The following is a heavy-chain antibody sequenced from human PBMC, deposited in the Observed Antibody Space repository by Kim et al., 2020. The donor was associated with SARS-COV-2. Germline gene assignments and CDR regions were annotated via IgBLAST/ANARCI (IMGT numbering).Heavy chain of an antibody. CDR1: GFAFSLYA. V-gene: IGHV3-64*01. CDR3: GRGYTYGSSVESGFDF. Sequence: GGSLRLSCAASGFAFSLYAMHWVRQAPGKGLEYVSGMSANGDRSHYANSVKGRVTISRDNSENTLYLQMGSLRAGDTAVYYCGRGYTYGSSVESGFDFWGRGTMVTVSS. J-gene: IGHJ3*01. D-gene: IGHD5-18*01. CDR2: MSANGDRS.